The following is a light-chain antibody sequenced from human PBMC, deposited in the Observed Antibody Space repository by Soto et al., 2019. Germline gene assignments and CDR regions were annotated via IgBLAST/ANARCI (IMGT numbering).Light chain of an antibody. CDR1: SSNIGSNT. CDR3: AAWDDSLNGPV. V-gene: IGLV1-44*01. CDR2: SND. J-gene: IGLJ3*02. Sequence: QSVLTQPPSVSGTPGQRVTISCSGSSSNIGSNTVSWYQQLPGTAPKLLIYSNDQRPSGVPDRFSDSKSGTSDSLVISGLQSEDGADYYCAAWDDSLNGPVFGGGTKLTVL.